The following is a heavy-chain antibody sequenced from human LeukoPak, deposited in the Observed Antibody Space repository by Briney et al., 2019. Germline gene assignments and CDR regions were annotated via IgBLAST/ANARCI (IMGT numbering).Heavy chain of an antibody. CDR1: GFTFSDYY. CDR3: ARDPEYYYYMDV. D-gene: IGHD1-14*01. CDR2: ISSSGSTI. J-gene: IGHJ6*03. V-gene: IGHV3-11*04. Sequence: GGSLRLSRAASGFTFSDYYMSWIRQAPGKGLEWVSYISSSGSTIYYADSVKGRFTISRDNAKNSLYLQMNSLRAEDTAVYYCARDPEYYYYMDVWGKGTTVTVSS.